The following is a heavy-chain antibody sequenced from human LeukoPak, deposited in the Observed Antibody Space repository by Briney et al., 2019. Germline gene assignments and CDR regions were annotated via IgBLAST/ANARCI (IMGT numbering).Heavy chain of an antibody. Sequence: KSSETLSLTCTVSGGSISSSSYYWGWIRQPPGKGLEWIGSIYYSGSTYYNPSLKSRVTISVDTSKNQFSLKLSSVTAADTAVYYCARDRNGYSSNWFFDWGQGTLVTVSS. V-gene: IGHV4-39*07. CDR1: GGSISSSSYY. J-gene: IGHJ4*02. CDR3: ARDRNGYSSNWFFD. CDR2: IYYSGST. D-gene: IGHD6-13*01.